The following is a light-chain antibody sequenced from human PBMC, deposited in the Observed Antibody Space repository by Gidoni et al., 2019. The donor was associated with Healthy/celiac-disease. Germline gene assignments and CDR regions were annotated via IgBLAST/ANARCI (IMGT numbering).Light chain of an antibody. CDR1: QSVSSSY. Sequence: DIVLTQSPGTLSLSPGERATLSYRASQSVSSSYLAWYQQKPGQAPRLLIYGASSRATGIPDRFSGSGSGTDFTLTISRLEPEDFAVYYCQQYGRSPLTFXGXTKVEIK. CDR2: GAS. J-gene: IGKJ4*01. CDR3: QQYGRSPLT. V-gene: IGKV3-20*01.